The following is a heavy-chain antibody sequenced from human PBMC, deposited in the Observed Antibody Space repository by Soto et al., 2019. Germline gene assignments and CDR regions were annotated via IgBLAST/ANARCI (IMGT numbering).Heavy chain of an antibody. D-gene: IGHD6-25*01. J-gene: IGHJ3*02. CDR1: GFTFSSYA. CDR2: ISSDGSNK. CDR3: ARGPAGI. V-gene: IGHV3-30-3*01. Sequence: QVQLVESGGGVVQPGRSLRLSCAASGFTFSSYAMHWVRQAPGKGLEWVAVISSDGSNKYYADSVKGRFTISRDNSKNTLYLQMNSLRAEDTAVYYCARGPAGIWGQGTMVTVSS.